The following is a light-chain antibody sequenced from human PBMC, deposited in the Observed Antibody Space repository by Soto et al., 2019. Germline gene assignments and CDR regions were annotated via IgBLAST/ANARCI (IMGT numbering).Light chain of an antibody. CDR2: TTS. Sequence: EIVLTQSPGTLSLSPGERATLSCTASQSVTSSCLAWYHRRPGRAPRLLIHTTSIRATDIPDRFSGSGSGTDCTLTISRLEPEDSGVYYCQQCGGSPLFSFGPGTKVDIK. CDR1: QSVTSSC. CDR3: QQCGGSPLFS. J-gene: IGKJ3*01. V-gene: IGKV3-20*01.